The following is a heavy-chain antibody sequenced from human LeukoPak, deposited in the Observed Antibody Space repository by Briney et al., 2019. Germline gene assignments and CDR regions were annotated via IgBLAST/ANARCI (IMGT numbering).Heavy chain of an antibody. CDR3: ARGGAEMATTGGMDV. D-gene: IGHD5-24*01. V-gene: IGHV1-46*01. CDR1: GYTFTSYY. J-gene: IGHJ6*02. Sequence: GASVKVSCKASGYTFTSYYLHWVRQAPGPGLGWVGIINPSGGSTSYAQRFQGRVTMTRDTSTSTVYMELSSLRSEDTAVYYCARGGAEMATTGGMDVWGQGTTVAVSS. CDR2: INPSGGST.